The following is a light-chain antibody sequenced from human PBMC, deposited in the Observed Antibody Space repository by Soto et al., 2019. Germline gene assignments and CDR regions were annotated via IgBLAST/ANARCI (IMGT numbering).Light chain of an antibody. Sequence: QAVVTQEPSFSVSPGRTVTLTCGLSSGSVSTTYYPTWYQQTPGQAPRTLIYSTDTRSSGVPDRFSGSILGNKAALTITGAQVDDESDYYCVLYMGRGIGVFGGGTKVTVL. V-gene: IGLV8-61*01. J-gene: IGLJ3*02. CDR2: STD. CDR1: SGSVSTTYY. CDR3: VLYMGRGIGV.